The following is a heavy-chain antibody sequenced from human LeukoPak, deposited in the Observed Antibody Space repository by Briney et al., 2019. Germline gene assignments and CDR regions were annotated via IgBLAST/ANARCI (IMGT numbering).Heavy chain of an antibody. D-gene: IGHD6-19*01. CDR1: GFTFGNYG. CDR2: ISSSDRRT. Sequence: GGSLRLSCAASGFTFGNYGMSWVRQAPGKGPEWVSAISSSDRRTYYADSVTGRFTISRDNSKNTLYLQMNSLRAEDTAIYYCAKTHLPGMAVTGPDYWGQGTLVTVSS. V-gene: IGHV3-23*01. J-gene: IGHJ4*02. CDR3: AKTHLPGMAVTGPDY.